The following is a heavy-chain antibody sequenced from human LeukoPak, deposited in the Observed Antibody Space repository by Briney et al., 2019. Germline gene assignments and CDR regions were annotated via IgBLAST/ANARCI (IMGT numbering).Heavy chain of an antibody. V-gene: IGHV4-4*07. Sequence: SETLSLTCTVSGGSIRSYYWNWIRQPAGKGLEWIGRIDSSGSTTYSPSLRSRVTMSVDTSKSQISLNLNSVTAADTAMYYCARSPLSSSGWYRADFWGQGTLVTVSS. CDR1: GGSIRSYY. D-gene: IGHD6-19*01. CDR2: IDSSGST. J-gene: IGHJ4*02. CDR3: ARSPLSSSGWYRADF.